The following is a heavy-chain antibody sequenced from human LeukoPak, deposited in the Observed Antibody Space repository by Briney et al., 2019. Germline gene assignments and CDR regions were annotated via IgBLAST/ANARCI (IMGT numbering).Heavy chain of an antibody. D-gene: IGHD3-16*01. CDR2: INTNSGNP. J-gene: IGHJ4*02. Sequence: ASVKVSCKASGYTFTIYALNWVRQAPGQGLEWMGWINTNSGNPTYAQDFTGRFVFSLDTSVNTAYLQINSLKAEDTALYYCARDLGQYNSDWGRSFDYWGQGTLVTVSS. CDR3: ARDLGQYNSDWGRSFDY. CDR1: GYTFTIYA. V-gene: IGHV7-4-1*02.